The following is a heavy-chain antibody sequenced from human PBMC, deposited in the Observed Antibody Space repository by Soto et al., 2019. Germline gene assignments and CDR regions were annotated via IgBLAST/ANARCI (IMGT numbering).Heavy chain of an antibody. D-gene: IGHD3-10*01. CDR3: ARDRPFRSGSYYVDY. V-gene: IGHV3-66*01. J-gene: IGHJ4*02. CDR2: IYSGGST. Sequence: GGSLRLSCAASGFTVSSNYMSWVRQAPGKGLEWVSVIYSGGSTYYADSVKGRFTISRDNSKNTLYLQMNSLRAEDTAGYYCARDRPFRSGSYYVDYWGQGTLVTVSS. CDR1: GFTVSSNY.